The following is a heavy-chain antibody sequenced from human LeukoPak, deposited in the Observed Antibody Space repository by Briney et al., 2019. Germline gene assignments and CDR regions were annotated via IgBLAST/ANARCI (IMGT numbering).Heavy chain of an antibody. Sequence: PSETLSLAWTVSGGSVSSYYWSWIRQPPGEGLEWIGYIYYSGSTNYNPSLKSRVTISVDTSKNQFSLKLSPVTAADTAVYYCARVGCSGGSCYDDAFDIWGQGTMVTVSS. J-gene: IGHJ3*02. CDR2: IYYSGST. CDR3: ARVGCSGGSCYDDAFDI. V-gene: IGHV4-59*02. D-gene: IGHD2-15*01. CDR1: GGSVSSYY.